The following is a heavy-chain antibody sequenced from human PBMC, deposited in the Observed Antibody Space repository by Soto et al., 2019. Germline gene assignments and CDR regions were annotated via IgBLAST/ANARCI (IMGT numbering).Heavy chain of an antibody. V-gene: IGHV3-15*01. Sequence: EVQLVESGGGLVKPGGSLRLSCAASGFTFSNAWMSWVRQAPGKGLEWVGRIKSKTDGGTTDYAAPVKGRFTISRDDSKNTLYLQMNSLKTEDTAVYYCTTDRAVRVSSTSCYLGTSAFDIWGQGTMVTVSS. D-gene: IGHD2-2*01. CDR1: GFTFSNAW. CDR3: TTDRAVRVSSTSCYLGTSAFDI. J-gene: IGHJ3*02. CDR2: IKSKTDGGTT.